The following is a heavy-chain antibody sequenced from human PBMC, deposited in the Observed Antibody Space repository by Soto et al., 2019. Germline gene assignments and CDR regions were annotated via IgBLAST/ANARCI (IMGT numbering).Heavy chain of an antibody. CDR3: AKDRHDWNYPYFFDH. V-gene: IGHV3-23*01. D-gene: IGHD1-7*01. Sequence: PGGSLRLSCAVSGFTFTSYAMSWVRQAPGKGLEGVSSITGSGGSTFYADSVKGRFTISRDISKNTLYLQMNSLRAEDTAVYYCAKDRHDWNYPYFFDHWGQGTLVTVSS. J-gene: IGHJ4*02. CDR1: GFTFTSYA. CDR2: ITGSGGST.